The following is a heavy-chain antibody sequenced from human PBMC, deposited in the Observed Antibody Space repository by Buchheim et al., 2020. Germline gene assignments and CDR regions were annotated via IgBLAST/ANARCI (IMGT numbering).Heavy chain of an antibody. Sequence: QVQLVESGGGVVQPGRSLRLSCAASGFTFSSYGMHWVRQAPGKGLEWVAVISYDGSNKYYADSVKGRFTISRDHSKNTLYLQMNSLRAEDTAVYYCAKDQADSPVYYYGMDVWGQGTT. V-gene: IGHV3-30*18. CDR1: GFTFSSYG. CDR2: ISYDGSNK. J-gene: IGHJ6*02. CDR3: AKDQADSPVYYYGMDV. D-gene: IGHD2-21*02.